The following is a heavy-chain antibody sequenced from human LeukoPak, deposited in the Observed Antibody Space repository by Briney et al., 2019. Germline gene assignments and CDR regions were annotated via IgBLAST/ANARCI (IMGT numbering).Heavy chain of an antibody. J-gene: IGHJ4*02. Sequence: GGSLRLSCSASGFTFSNYAMSWVRQAPGKGLEWVSVITGSGGNTNCADGGNTCYADSVKGRFTVSRDNSKDALYLQMTSLRVEDTAVYYCAKGYSTTWYYFDYWGQGTLVTVSS. CDR3: AKGYSTTWYYFDY. CDR2: ITGSGGNTNCADGGNT. V-gene: IGHV3-23*01. D-gene: IGHD6-13*01. CDR1: GFTFSNYA.